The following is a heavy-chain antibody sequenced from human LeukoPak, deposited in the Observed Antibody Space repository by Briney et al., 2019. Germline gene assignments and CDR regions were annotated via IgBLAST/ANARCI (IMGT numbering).Heavy chain of an antibody. D-gene: IGHD6-13*01. J-gene: IGHJ4*02. CDR1: GFTFSSYG. CDR2: IWYDGSNK. CDR3: ARDQTAAALDY. V-gene: IGHV3-33*01. Sequence: GGSLRLSCAASGFTFSSYGMHWVRQAPGKGLEWVAVIWYDGSNKYYADSVKGRFNISRDNSKNTLYLQMNSLRAEDTAVYYCARDQTAAALDYWGQGTLVTVSS.